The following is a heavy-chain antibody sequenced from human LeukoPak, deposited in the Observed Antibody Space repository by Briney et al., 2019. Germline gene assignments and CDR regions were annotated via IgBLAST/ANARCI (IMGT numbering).Heavy chain of an antibody. CDR1: GFTFSSYA. D-gene: IGHD2-15*01. Sequence: GGSLRLSCAASGFTFSSYAMSWVRQAPGKGLEWVSAISGSGGSTYYADSVKGRFTISRDNSKNTLYLQMNSLRAEDTAVYYCAKPLGYCSSVSCHIYDYWGQGTLVTVSS. CDR2: ISGSGGST. J-gene: IGHJ4*02. CDR3: AKPLGYCSSVSCHIYDY. V-gene: IGHV3-23*01.